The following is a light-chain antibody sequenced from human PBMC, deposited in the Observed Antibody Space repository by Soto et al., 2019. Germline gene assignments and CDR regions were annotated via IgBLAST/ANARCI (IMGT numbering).Light chain of an antibody. Sequence: DNQMTQSPSTKSASVGDRVTITCRASQGISSYLAWYQQKPGKAPKLLIYAASTLQSGVPSRFSGSGSGTDFTLTICSLQPEDFASYYCQQLNSYPLTFGGGTKVDIK. J-gene: IGKJ4*01. CDR3: QQLNSYPLT. CDR2: AAS. CDR1: QGISSY. V-gene: IGKV1-9*01.